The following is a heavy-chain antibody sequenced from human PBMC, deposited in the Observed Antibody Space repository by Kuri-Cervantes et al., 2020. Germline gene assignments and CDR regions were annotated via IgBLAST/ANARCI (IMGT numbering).Heavy chain of an antibody. CDR1: GYTFTGYY. D-gene: IGHD6-19*01. V-gene: IGHV1-2*02. CDR2: INPNSGGT. J-gene: IGHJ4*02. Sequence: ASVKVSCKASGYTFTGYYMHWVRQAPGQGLEWMGWINPNSGGTNYAQKFQGRVTMTRDASISTAYMELSRLRSDDTAVYYCARAKEQWLVRLSDYWGQGTLVTVSS. CDR3: ARAKEQWLVRLSDY.